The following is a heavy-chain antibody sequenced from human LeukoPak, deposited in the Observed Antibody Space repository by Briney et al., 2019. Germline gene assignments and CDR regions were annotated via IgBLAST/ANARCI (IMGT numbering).Heavy chain of an antibody. J-gene: IGHJ4*02. V-gene: IGHV3-33*01. CDR2: IWYDGGNK. Sequence: GGSLRLSCAASGFTFSSYGMHWVRQAPGKGLEWVAVIWYDGGNKYYADSVKGRFTISRDNSKNTLYLQMNSLRAEDTAVYYCARDAASSRYYDSIGGGFDYWGQGTLVTVSS. CDR3: ARDAASSRYYDSIGGGFDY. D-gene: IGHD3-22*01. CDR1: GFTFSSYG.